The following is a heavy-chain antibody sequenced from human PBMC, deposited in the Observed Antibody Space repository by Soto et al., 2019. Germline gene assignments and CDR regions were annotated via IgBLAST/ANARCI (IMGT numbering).Heavy chain of an antibody. CDR3: ARGGPEPLVPAAYFDY. D-gene: IGHD2-2*01. J-gene: IGHJ4*02. V-gene: IGHV4-31*11. Sequence: SETLSLTCAVYGGSFSGYSWTWIRQHPGKGLEWIGHIYYSGTTYYNPSLKSRITISIDTSKNQFSLKLSSVTAADTAVYYCARGGPEPLVPAAYFDYWGQGTLVTVSS. CDR2: IYYSGTT. CDR1: GGSFSGYS.